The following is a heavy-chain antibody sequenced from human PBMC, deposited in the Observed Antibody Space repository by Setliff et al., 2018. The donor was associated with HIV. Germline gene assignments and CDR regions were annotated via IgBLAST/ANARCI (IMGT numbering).Heavy chain of an antibody. D-gene: IGHD3-22*01. V-gene: IGHV4-4*07. J-gene: IGHJ6*02. CDR3: ARYDIREHYYGMDV. CDR2: IYSSGST. CDR1: GDSMSGYY. Sequence: SETLSLTCTVSGDSMSGYYWSWIRQPAGKGLEWIGRIYSSGSTNYNPSLKSRLTMSVDTSKNQFSLKLRFVTAADTAVYYCARYDIREHYYGMDVWGQGTTVNVSS.